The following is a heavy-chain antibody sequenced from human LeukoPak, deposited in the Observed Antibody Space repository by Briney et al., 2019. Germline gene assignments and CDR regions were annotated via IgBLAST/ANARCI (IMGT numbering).Heavy chain of an antibody. J-gene: IGHJ4*02. CDR3: ARIKYFEN. V-gene: IGHV3-23*01. CDR1: GFTFSSYA. CDR2: ISGSGGNT. Sequence: GGSLRLSCAASGFTFSSYAMSWVRQATGKGLEWVSAISGSGGNTYYADSVRGRFTISRDNSKNTLYLQMNSLRAEDTAVYYCARIKYFENWGQGTLVTVSS. D-gene: IGHD5-24*01.